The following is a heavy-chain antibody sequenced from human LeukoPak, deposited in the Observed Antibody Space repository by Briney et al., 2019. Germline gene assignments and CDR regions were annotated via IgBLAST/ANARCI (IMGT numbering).Heavy chain of an antibody. J-gene: IGHJ3*02. CDR2: IYYSGST. Sequence: SETLSLTCTVSGGSISTYYWSWIRQPPGKGLEWIGYIYYSGSTYYNPSLKSRVTVSVDTSKNQFSLKLNGVTAADTAAYYCARNKPLDPFDIWGQGTMVTVSS. CDR3: ARNKPLDPFDI. D-gene: IGHD1/OR15-1a*01. V-gene: IGHV4-59*01. CDR1: GGSISTYY.